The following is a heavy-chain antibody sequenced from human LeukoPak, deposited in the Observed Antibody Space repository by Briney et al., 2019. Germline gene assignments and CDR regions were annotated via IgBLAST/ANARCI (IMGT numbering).Heavy chain of an antibody. V-gene: IGHV3-48*03. Sequence: GGSLRLSCAASGFAFGTYAMHWGRQAPGKGLEWVSYISSSGSTIYYADSVKGRFTISRDNAKNSLYLQMNSLRAEDTAVYYCARELAYYFDYWGQGTLVTVSS. J-gene: IGHJ4*02. CDR1: GFAFGTYA. CDR3: ARELAYYFDY. CDR2: ISSSGSTI. D-gene: IGHD1-1*01.